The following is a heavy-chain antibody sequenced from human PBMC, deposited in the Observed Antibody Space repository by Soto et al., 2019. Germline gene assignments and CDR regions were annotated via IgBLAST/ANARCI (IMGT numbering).Heavy chain of an antibody. V-gene: IGHV3-23*01. CDR2: LSSSGGST. D-gene: IGHD1-1*01. CDR1: GFTFSRSA. J-gene: IGHJ1*01. Sequence: GGSLRLSCAASGFTFSRSAMNWVRQAPGKGLEWVSGLSSSGGSTFYADSVKGRFTISRDNSKNTLYLQMNSLRAEDTAVYYCATVGLVGTAEFLHHWGQGTLVTVSS. CDR3: ATVGLVGTAEFLHH.